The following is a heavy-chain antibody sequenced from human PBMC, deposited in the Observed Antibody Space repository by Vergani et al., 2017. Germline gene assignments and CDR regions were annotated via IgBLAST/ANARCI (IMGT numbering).Heavy chain of an antibody. V-gene: IGHV3-30*18. CDR1: GFTFSSYG. D-gene: IGHD3-3*01. CDR2: ISYDGSNK. J-gene: IGHJ4*02. CDR3: AKSGIWSGYHHFDY. Sequence: VQLVESGGGVVRPGGSLRLSCAASGFTFSSYGMHWVRQAPGKGLEWVAVISYDGSNKYYADSVKGRFTISRDNSKKTLYLQMNSLRAEDTAVYYCAKSGIWSGYHHFDYWGQGTLVTVSS.